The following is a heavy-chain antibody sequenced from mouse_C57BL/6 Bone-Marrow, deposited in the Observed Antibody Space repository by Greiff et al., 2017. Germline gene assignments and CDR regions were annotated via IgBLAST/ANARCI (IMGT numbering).Heavy chain of an antibody. CDR3: ARDYGSSYDYFDY. Sequence: DVKLQESGPGLVKPSQSLSLTCSVTGYSITSGYYWNWIRQFPGNKLEWMGYISYDGSNNYNPSLKNRISITRDTSKNQFFLKLNSVTTEDTATYYCARDYGSSYDYFDYWGQGTTLTVSS. CDR2: ISYDGSN. V-gene: IGHV3-6*01. CDR1: GYSITSGYY. D-gene: IGHD1-1*01. J-gene: IGHJ2*01.